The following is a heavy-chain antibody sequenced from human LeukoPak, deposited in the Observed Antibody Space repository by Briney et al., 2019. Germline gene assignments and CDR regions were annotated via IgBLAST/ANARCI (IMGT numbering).Heavy chain of an antibody. J-gene: IGHJ4*02. CDR3: AKAPVTSCRGAYCYPFDC. Sequence: GGSLRLSCAASGFTVSSNYMSWVRQAPGKGLEWVSAISSTDAGTYHADSVRGRFTISRDSSKNTLYLQMNSLRAEDAAVYYCAKAPVTSCRGAYCYPFDCWGQGTLVTVSS. CDR2: ISSTDAGT. V-gene: IGHV3-23*01. CDR1: GFTVSSNY. D-gene: IGHD2-21*01.